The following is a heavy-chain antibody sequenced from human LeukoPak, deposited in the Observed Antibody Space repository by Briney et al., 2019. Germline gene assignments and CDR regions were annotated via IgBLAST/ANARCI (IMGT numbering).Heavy chain of an antibody. CDR2: ISAYNGNT. Sequence: ASVKVSCKASGGTFSSYGISWVRQAPGQGLEWMGWISAYNGNTNYAQKLQGRVTMTTDTSTSTAYMELRSLRSDDTAVYYCARGELYYYDSSGYYGSVFDYWGQGTLVTVSS. D-gene: IGHD3-22*01. CDR1: GGTFSSYG. V-gene: IGHV1-18*01. J-gene: IGHJ4*02. CDR3: ARGELYYYDSSGYYGSVFDY.